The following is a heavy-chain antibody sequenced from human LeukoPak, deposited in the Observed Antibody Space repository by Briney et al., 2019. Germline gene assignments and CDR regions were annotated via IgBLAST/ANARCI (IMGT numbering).Heavy chain of an antibody. CDR1: GFTFSSYS. CDR2: ISSSSSTI. J-gene: IGHJ4*02. D-gene: IGHD3-22*01. V-gene: IGHV3-48*02. CDR3: ARANYDSSGYYYGY. Sequence: GGSLRPSCAASGFTFSSYSMNWVRQAPGKGLEWVSYISSSSSTIYYADSVKGRFTISRDNAKNSLYLQMNSLRDEDTAVYYCARANYDSSGYYYGYWGQGTLVTVSS.